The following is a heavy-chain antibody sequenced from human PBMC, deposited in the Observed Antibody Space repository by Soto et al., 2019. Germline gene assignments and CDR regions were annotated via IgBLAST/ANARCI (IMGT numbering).Heavy chain of an antibody. V-gene: IGHV3-33*01. CDR1: GFTFSSYG. CDR3: ARDGCSSTSCRTKPEYYFDY. CDR2: IWYDGSNK. D-gene: IGHD2-2*01. Sequence: GGSLRLSCAASGFTFSSYGMHWVRQAPGKGLEWVAVIWYDGSNKYYADSVKGRFTFSRDNSKNTLYLQMNSLRAEDTAVYYCARDGCSSTSCRTKPEYYFDYWGQGTLVTVSS. J-gene: IGHJ4*02.